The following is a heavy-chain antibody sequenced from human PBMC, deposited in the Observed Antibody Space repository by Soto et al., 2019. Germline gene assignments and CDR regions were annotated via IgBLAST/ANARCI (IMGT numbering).Heavy chain of an antibody. CDR3: AKGCYDFDAPPYYFDY. Sequence: GGSLRLSCAASGFTFSSYAMSWVRQAPGKGLEWVSAISGSGGSTYYADSVKGRFTISRDNSKNTLYLQMNSLRAEDTAVYYCAKGCYDFDAPPYYFDYWGQGTLVTVSS. CDR1: GFTFSSYA. V-gene: IGHV3-23*01. CDR2: ISGSGGST. J-gene: IGHJ4*02. D-gene: IGHD3-3*01.